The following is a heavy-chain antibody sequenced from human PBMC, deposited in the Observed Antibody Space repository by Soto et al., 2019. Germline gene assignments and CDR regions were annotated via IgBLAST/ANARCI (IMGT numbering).Heavy chain of an antibody. CDR3: TTQGLTTVTSFDY. CDR2: IKSKTDGETT. V-gene: IGHV3-15*01. Sequence: GGSLRLSCVASGFTFNNAWMTWVRQTPGKGLEWVGRIKSKTDGETTDYAAPVKGRFTLSRDDSKNTVCLQMTSLKTDDTAVYYCTTQGLTTVTSFDYWGQGTLVTVSS. J-gene: IGHJ4*02. D-gene: IGHD4-17*01. CDR1: GFTFNNAW.